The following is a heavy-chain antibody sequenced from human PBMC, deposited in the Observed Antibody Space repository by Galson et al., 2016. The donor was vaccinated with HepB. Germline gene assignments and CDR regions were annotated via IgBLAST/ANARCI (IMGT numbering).Heavy chain of an antibody. V-gene: IGHV5-51*01. CDR3: ARRPGPMTTR. D-gene: IGHD4-11*01. CDR2: IYPGDSET. CDR1: GYIFTSYW. J-gene: IGHJ4*02. Sequence: QSGAEVKKPGESLKISCKGSGYIFTSYWIGWVRQMPGKGLEWMGLIYPGDSETRYSPSFQGRVTISADKSISTASLQWSNLRASDTAMYYCARRPGPMTTRRGQGTLVTVSS.